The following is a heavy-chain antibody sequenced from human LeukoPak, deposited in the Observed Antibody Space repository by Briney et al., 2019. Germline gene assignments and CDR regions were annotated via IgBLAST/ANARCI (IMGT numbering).Heavy chain of an antibody. CDR2: ISGSGTNT. CDR3: AKSSRPVTAMAFFDY. V-gene: IGHV3-23*01. J-gene: IGHJ4*02. CDR1: GFTFSSYG. Sequence: PGGSLRLSCAASGFTFSSYGMSWVRQAPGKGLEWVSGISGSGTNTNYADSVKGRFTISRENSKNTVYLQMKSLRAEDTAVYYCAKSSRPVTAMAFFDYWGQGTLVTVSS. D-gene: IGHD5-18*01.